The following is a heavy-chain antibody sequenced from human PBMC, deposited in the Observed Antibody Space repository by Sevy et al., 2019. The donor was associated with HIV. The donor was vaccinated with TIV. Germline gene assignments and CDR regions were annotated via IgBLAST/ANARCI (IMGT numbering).Heavy chain of an antibody. D-gene: IGHD3-10*01. CDR3: ARLRGGYGNGWFYYYMDV. V-gene: IGHV4-39*01. CDR2: ITDSGST. CDR1: DGSIRRGDYF. Sequence: SETLSLTCSVTDGSIRRGDYFWGWIRQSPGKGLEWIGSITDSGSTYYNPSLKSRVTMSVDTSKNQFSLKLSSVTAADTAVHYCARLRGGYGNGWFYYYMDVWGKGTTVTVSS. J-gene: IGHJ6*03.